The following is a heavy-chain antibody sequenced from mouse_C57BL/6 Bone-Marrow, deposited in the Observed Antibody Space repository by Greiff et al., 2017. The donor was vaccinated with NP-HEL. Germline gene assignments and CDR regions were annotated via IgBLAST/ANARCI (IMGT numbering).Heavy chain of an antibody. Sequence: EVKLKESGGGLVKPGGSLKLSCAASGFTFSSYAMSWVRQTPEKRLEWVATISDGGSYTYYPDNVKGRFTISRDNAKNNLYLQMSHLKSEDTAMYYCARDRGSWDGFAYWGQGTLVTVSA. J-gene: IGHJ3*01. D-gene: IGHD4-1*01. CDR2: ISDGGSYT. CDR3: ARDRGSWDGFAY. V-gene: IGHV5-4*01. CDR1: GFTFSSYA.